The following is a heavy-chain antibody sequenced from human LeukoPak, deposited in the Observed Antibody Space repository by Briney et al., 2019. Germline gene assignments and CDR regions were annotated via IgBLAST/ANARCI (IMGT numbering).Heavy chain of an antibody. CDR1: GFTFSSYT. Sequence: GGSLRLSCAVSGFTFSSYTLHWVRQAPGKGLEWVAVISYDGSNKYYTDSVKGRFTISRDNSKNTLYLQMNSLRAEDTAVYYCAREFNRIAVAATGYWGQGTLVTVSS. CDR3: AREFNRIAVAATGY. J-gene: IGHJ4*02. D-gene: IGHD6-19*01. V-gene: IGHV3-30*04. CDR2: ISYDGSNK.